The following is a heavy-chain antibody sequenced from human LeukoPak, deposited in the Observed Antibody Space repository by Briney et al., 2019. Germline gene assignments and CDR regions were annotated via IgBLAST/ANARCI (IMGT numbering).Heavy chain of an antibody. Sequence: SETPSLTCTVSGVSISSSPYYWGWIRQPPGKGLEWTGSVYYSASTYYNPSLSSRLTIFIDTSKNQFSLRLSSVTAADTAVYYCARHYDTSRYYYSFDIWGQGTLVTVSS. CDR2: VYYSAST. D-gene: IGHD3-22*01. CDR1: GVSISSSPYY. J-gene: IGHJ4*02. V-gene: IGHV4-39*01. CDR3: ARHYDTSRYYYSFDI.